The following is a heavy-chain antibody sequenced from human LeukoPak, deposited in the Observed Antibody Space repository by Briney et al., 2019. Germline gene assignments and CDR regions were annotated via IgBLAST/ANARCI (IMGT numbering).Heavy chain of an antibody. D-gene: IGHD2-2*01. V-gene: IGHV4-59*11. Sequence: PSETLSLTCTVSGGSISNHYWSWIRQAPGKGLEWIGYVYYNGNTNYSPSLKSRVTISIDTPKNHFSLELSSVTAADTAVYYCARGRRYCSSTSCYAFFDYWGQGTLVTVSS. CDR1: GGSISNHY. CDR2: VYYNGNT. CDR3: ARGRRYCSSTSCYAFFDY. J-gene: IGHJ4*02.